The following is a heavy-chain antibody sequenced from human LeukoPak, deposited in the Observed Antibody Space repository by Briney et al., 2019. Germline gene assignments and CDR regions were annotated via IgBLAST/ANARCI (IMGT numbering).Heavy chain of an antibody. V-gene: IGHV3-7*03. CDR1: GFTFSSYW. D-gene: IGHD1-26*01. J-gene: IGHJ4*02. Sequence: GGSLRLSCAASGFTFSSYWMSWVRQAPGKGLEWVANIKQDGSEKYYVDSVKGRFTISRDNAKNSLYLQMNSLRAEDTAVYYCAKDSGWEPSYYFDYWGQGTLVTVSS. CDR2: IKQDGSEK. CDR3: AKDSGWEPSYYFDY.